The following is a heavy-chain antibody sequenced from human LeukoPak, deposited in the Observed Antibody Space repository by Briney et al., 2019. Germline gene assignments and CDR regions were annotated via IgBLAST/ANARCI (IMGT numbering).Heavy chain of an antibody. D-gene: IGHD6-13*01. CDR1: AFTFSSYA. CDR3: ARDSLRSSSFDY. CDR2: ISYDGNNK. V-gene: IGHV3-30*04. Sequence: PGRSLRLSCAASAFTFSSYAMHWVRQTPGKGLEWVAVISYDGNNKYYADSVKGRFTISRDNSKNTLYLQMNSLRAEDTAVYYCARDSLRSSSFDYWGQGTLVTVSS. J-gene: IGHJ4*02.